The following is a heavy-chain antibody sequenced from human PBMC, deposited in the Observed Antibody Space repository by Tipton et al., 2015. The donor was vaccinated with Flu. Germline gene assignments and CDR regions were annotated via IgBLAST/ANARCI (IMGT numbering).Heavy chain of an antibody. CDR1: GGSFSGYY. V-gene: IGHV4-34*12. CDR2: IFRTGST. J-gene: IGHJ5*02. CDR3: ARRDYSNYVSDPKSWFDP. D-gene: IGHD4-11*01. Sequence: TLSLTCSVYGGSFSGYYWTWIRQSPGKGLEWIGNIFRTGSTYHNPSLKSRVTMSVDTSKNQFSLKVFSVTAADTAVYYCARRDYSNYVSDPKSWFDPWGQGILVTVSS.